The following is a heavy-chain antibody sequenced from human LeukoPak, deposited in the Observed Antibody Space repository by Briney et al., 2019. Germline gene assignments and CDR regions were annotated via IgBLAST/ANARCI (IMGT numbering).Heavy chain of an antibody. D-gene: IGHD6-19*01. CDR1: GFTFSSYA. J-gene: IGHJ4*02. CDR2: ISYDGSNK. CDR3: ARVGGWYRYFFDY. V-gene: IGHV3-30*01. Sequence: GRSLRLSCAASGFTFSSYAMHWVRQAPGKGLEWVAVISYDGSNKYYADSVKGRFTISRDNSKNTLYLQMNSLRAEDTAVYYCARVGGWYRYFFDYWGQGTLLTVSS.